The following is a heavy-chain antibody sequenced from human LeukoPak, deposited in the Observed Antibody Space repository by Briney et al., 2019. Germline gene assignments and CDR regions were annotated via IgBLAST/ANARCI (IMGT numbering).Heavy chain of an antibody. V-gene: IGHV1-8*01. Sequence: GASVKVSCKASGYTFTSYDINWVRQATGQGLEWMGWMNPNSGNTGYAQKFQGRVTMTRNTSISTAYMELSSLRSEDTAVYYCARVPITMVRGVIIKYYFDYWGQGTLVTVSS. D-gene: IGHD3-10*01. CDR2: MNPNSGNT. CDR3: ARVPITMVRGVIIKYYFDY. J-gene: IGHJ4*02. CDR1: GYTFTSYD.